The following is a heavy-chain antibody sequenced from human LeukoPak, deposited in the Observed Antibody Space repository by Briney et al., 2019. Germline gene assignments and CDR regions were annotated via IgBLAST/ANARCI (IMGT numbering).Heavy chain of an antibody. J-gene: IGHJ3*02. V-gene: IGHV4-4*07. CDR3: ARVESYPLRNAFDI. CDR2: IYISGST. Sequence: PSETLSLTCSVSGGSISSYYWNWIRQPAGKGLEWIGRIYISGSTNYNPSLKSRVTMSVDTSKNQFSLKLSSVTAADTAVYYCARVESYPLRNAFDIWGQGTMVTVSS. D-gene: IGHD1-14*01. CDR1: GGSISSYY.